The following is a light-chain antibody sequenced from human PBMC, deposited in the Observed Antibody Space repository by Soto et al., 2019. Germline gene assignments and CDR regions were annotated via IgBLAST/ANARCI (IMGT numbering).Light chain of an antibody. CDR1: SSNIGSNY. Sequence: QAVVTQPPSASGTRGQRVTISCSGSSSNIGSNYVYWYQQLPGTAPKLLIYRNNQRPSGVPDRFSGSKSGTSASLAISGLRSEDEADYYCAAWDDSLSVPRVFGGGTKLTVL. J-gene: IGLJ2*01. V-gene: IGLV1-47*01. CDR3: AAWDDSLSVPRV. CDR2: RNN.